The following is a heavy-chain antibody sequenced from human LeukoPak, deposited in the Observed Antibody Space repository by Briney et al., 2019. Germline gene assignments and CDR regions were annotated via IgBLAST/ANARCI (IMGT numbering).Heavy chain of an antibody. D-gene: IGHD3-16*02. Sequence: SETLSLTCTVSGGSISSYYWSWIRQLPGKGLEWIGYIYYSGSTNYNPSLKSRVTISVDTSKNQFSLKLSSVTAADTAVYYCARASYAGPFDYWGQGTLVTVSS. V-gene: IGHV4-59*01. CDR1: GGSISSYY. CDR2: IYYSGST. J-gene: IGHJ4*02. CDR3: ARASYAGPFDY.